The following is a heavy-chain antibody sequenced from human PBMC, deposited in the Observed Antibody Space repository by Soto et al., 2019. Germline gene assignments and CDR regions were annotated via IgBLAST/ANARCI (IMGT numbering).Heavy chain of an antibody. CDR3: ARRALPHAFVDY. J-gene: IGHJ4*02. CDR2: IFPDGST. Sequence: GGSLRLSCTVSGFTVSTNYMNWVRQAPWKGLEWVSVIFPDGSTYYTDSVRDRFTISRDNSKNTVYLQMNSLRAEDTAVYFCARRALPHAFVDYWGQGTLVTVSS. V-gene: IGHV3-66*01. D-gene: IGHD2-15*01. CDR1: GFTVSTNY.